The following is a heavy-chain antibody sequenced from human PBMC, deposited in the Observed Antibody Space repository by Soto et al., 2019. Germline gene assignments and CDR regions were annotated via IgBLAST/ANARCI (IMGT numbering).Heavy chain of an antibody. CDR2: ISGSDGKT. Sequence: GGSLRLSCAASGFSFGSYALSWVRQAPGKGLEWVSTISGSDGKTFYADSVKGRFSISRDTSQSTLYLQMNSLRADDTAMYYCARWSHLDYWDQGNRVTVSS. D-gene: IGHD3-3*01. CDR1: GFSFGSYA. V-gene: IGHV3-23*01. CDR3: ARWSHLDY. J-gene: IGHJ4*02.